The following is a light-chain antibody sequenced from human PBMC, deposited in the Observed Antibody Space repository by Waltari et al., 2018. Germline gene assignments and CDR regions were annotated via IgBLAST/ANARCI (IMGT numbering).Light chain of an antibody. CDR2: GAS. V-gene: IGKV3-20*01. J-gene: IGKJ3*01. CDR3: QHYGSSREFT. Sequence: EIVLTQSPGTLSLSPGERATLSCRASQSVAKTYLAWYQQKPGQAPRLLIYGASSRAPGIPDRFSGSGSGTDFTLTISRLEPEDFAVYYCQHYGSSREFTCGPGTKVDMK. CDR1: QSVAKTY.